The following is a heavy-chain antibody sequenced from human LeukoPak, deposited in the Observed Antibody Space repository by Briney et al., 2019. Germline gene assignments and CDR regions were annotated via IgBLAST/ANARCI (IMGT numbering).Heavy chain of an antibody. CDR1: GYTFTSYY. CDR3: ARDAAYGSGTNPDY. CDR2: INPLGGNT. Sequence: ASVKVSCKASGYTFTSYYMHWVRQAPGQGLEWMGIINPLGGNTNYAQKFQGRVTMTRDMSASTVYMELNSLRSDDTAIYYCARDAAYGSGTNPDYWGQGTLVTVSS. D-gene: IGHD3-10*01. J-gene: IGHJ4*02. V-gene: IGHV1-46*01.